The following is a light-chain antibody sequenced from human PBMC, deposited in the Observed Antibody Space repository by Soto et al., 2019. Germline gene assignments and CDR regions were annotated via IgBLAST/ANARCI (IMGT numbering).Light chain of an antibody. Sequence: EIVLTQSPGTLSLSPGERATLSCRASQSVSGSFLAWYRQRPGQGPRLLIYGASSMTTGIPDRFSGGGSGTDFSLTISRLEPEDFAVYYCQQYGSSPWTFGQGTKVDTK. CDR1: QSVSGSF. J-gene: IGKJ1*01. CDR3: QQYGSSPWT. CDR2: GAS. V-gene: IGKV3-20*01.